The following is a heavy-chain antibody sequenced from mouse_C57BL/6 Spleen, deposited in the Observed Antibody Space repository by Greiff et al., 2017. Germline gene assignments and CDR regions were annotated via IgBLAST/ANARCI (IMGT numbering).Heavy chain of an antibody. V-gene: IGHV5-17*01. CDR2: ISSGSSTI. J-gene: IGHJ3*01. Sequence: EVKLMESGGGLVKPGGSLKLSCAASGFTFSDYGMHWVRQAPEKGLEWVAYISSGSSTIYYADTVKGRFTISRDNAKNTLFLQMTSLRSEDTAMYYCASEGSNYVFAYWGQGTLVTVSA. D-gene: IGHD2-5*01. CDR1: GFTFSDYG. CDR3: ASEGSNYVFAY.